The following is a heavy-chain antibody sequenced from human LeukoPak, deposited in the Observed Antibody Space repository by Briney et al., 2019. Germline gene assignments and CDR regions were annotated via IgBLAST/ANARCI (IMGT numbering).Heavy chain of an antibody. CDR1: GFTFSTYA. Sequence: GGSLRLSCAASGFTFSTYAMSWVRQAPGKGLEWVSAICGSDGSRYYADSVKGRFTISRDNSKNTLYLQMNSLRAEDTAVYYCARIRRTDTIFGVVTPSGMDVWGQGTTVTVSS. D-gene: IGHD3-3*01. J-gene: IGHJ6*02. V-gene: IGHV3-23*01. CDR2: ICGSDGSR. CDR3: ARIRRTDTIFGVVTPSGMDV.